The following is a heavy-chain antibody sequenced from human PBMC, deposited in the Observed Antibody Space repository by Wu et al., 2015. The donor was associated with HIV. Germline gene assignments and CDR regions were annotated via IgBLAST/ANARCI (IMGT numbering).Heavy chain of an antibody. J-gene: IGHJ6*02. V-gene: IGHV1-2*02. CDR3: TRDVVVTPIRMDV. CDR2: INPGNGIT. Sequence: QVHLVQSGAEVKKPGASVQVSCTASGYTFTGHYIHWVRQAPGQALEWMGWINPGNGITNYAQNFLGRGSTITSDTSISTAYMELNSLTSDDTAVYYCTRDVVVTPIRMDVWGRRDRRSPSP. D-gene: IGHD2-21*02. CDR1: GYTFTGHY.